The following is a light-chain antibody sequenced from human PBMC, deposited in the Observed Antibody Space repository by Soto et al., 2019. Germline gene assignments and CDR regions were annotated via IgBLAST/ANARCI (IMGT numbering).Light chain of an antibody. CDR3: QQYNNWPYT. CDR2: GAS. J-gene: IGKJ2*01. V-gene: IGKV3-15*01. CDR1: QSVGSN. Sequence: EIVMTQSPATLSVSPGERATLSCRASQSVGSNLAWYQQRPGQAPRPLIYGASTRAFGIPPRFSGSGSGTEFTLTISRLQSEDFAVYYCQQYNNWPYTFGRGTKLEIK.